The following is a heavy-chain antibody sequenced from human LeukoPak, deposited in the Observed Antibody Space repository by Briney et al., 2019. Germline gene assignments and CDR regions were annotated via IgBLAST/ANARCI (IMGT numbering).Heavy chain of an antibody. D-gene: IGHD6-6*01. CDR2: IYTSGST. V-gene: IGHV4-61*02. J-gene: IGHJ6*03. CDR3: ARGGSSIAGLSSDYYYYMDV. CDR1: GGSISSGSYY. Sequence: SETLSLTCTVSGGSISSGSYYWSWIRQPAGKGLEWIGRIYTSGSTNYNPSLKSRVTISVDTSKNQFSLKLSSVTAADTAVYYCARGGSSIAGLSSDYYYYMDVWGKGTRSPSP.